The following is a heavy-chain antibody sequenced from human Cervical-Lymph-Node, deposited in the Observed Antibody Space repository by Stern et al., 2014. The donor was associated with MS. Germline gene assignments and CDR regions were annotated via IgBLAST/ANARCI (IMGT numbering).Heavy chain of an antibody. CDR2: ISSSGSYI. CDR3: ARGGDYHTFDI. CDR1: GFTFSAYS. V-gene: IGHV3-21*01. J-gene: IGHJ3*02. D-gene: IGHD4-17*01. Sequence: MQLVQSGGGLVKPGGSLRLSCAASGFTFSAYSMNWVRQAPGKGLEWVSSISSSGSYIFSTDSVKGRFTISRDNAKNSLYLQMNRLRAEDTAIYYCARGGDYHTFDIWGQGTVVTVSS.